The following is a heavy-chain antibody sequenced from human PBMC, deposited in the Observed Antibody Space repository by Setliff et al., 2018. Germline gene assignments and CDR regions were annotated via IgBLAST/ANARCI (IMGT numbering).Heavy chain of an antibody. V-gene: IGHV5-51*01. J-gene: IGHJ6*03. CDR3: ARLDAHSSGWYSLRNYYYYYYMGV. D-gene: IGHD6-19*01. Sequence: PGESLKISCKGSGYSFSNFWIGWVRQMPGKGLEWMGIIYPGDSHTRYSPPFQGKVTISAYKSISTAYLQWSSLKASDTAMYYCARLDAHSSGWYSLRNYYYYYYMGVWGKGTTVTVSS. CDR1: GYSFSNFW. CDR2: IYPGDSHT.